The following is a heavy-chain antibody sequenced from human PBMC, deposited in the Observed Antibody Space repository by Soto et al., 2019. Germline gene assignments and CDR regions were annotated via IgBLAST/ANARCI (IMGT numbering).Heavy chain of an antibody. V-gene: IGHV4-39*01. CDR3: ASSYYDFWSGYYGGAFDI. CDR1: GGSISSSSYY. CDR2: IYYSGST. D-gene: IGHD3-3*01. J-gene: IGHJ3*02. Sequence: DTLSLTCTVSGGSISSSSYYWGWIRQPPGKGLEWIGSIYYSGSTYYNPSLKSRVTISVDTSKNQFSLKLSSVTAADTAVYYCASSYYDFWSGYYGGAFDIWGQGTMVTVSS.